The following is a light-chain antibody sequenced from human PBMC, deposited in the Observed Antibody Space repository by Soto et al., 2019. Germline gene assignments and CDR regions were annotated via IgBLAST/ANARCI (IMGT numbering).Light chain of an antibody. CDR3: QQYDSYSPT. CDR2: DAS. Sequence: DIQMTQSPSTLSASIGDRDTITCRASQSIGSWLAWYQQKPGKAPKFLIYDASSLEAGVPSRFSGSGSGTEFTLTISSLQPDDFATYYCQQYDSYSPTFGQGTKVDIK. J-gene: IGKJ1*01. V-gene: IGKV1-5*01. CDR1: QSIGSW.